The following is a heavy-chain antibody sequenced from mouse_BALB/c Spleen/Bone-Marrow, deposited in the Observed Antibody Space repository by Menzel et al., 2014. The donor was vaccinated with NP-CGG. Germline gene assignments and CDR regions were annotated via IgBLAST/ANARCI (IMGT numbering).Heavy chain of an antibody. J-gene: IGHJ1*01. CDR1: DYTFTNYY. CDR3: TRSGFYGYGTYFDV. CDR2: INPSNGVT. Sequence: VQLQHTRPELINTSASVKSSCKVSDYTFTNYYVYWVKQRPGQGLEWIGEINPSNGVTNFNEKFMSKATLTVDNSSSTAYMHLSSLTSEDSAVYYCTRSGFYGYGTYFDVW. D-gene: IGHD1-2*01. V-gene: IGHV1-53*01.